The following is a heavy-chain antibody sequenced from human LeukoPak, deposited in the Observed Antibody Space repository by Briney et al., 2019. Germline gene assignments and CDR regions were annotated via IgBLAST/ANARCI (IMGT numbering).Heavy chain of an antibody. CDR2: IYTSGST. V-gene: IGHV4-4*07. CDR3: ARGPFGFSSWFDP. CDR1: GFTFSSYA. D-gene: IGHD3-16*01. J-gene: IGHJ5*02. Sequence: PGGSLRLSCAASGFTFSSYAMSWIRQPAGKGLEWIGRIYTSGSTNYNPPLKSRVTMSVDTSKNQFSLKLSSVTAADTAVYYCARGPFGFSSWFDPWGQGTLVTVSS.